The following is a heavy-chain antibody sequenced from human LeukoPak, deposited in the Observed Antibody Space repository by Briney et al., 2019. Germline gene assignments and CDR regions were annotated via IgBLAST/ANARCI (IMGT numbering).Heavy chain of an antibody. Sequence: GGSLRLSCAASGLTFDDYGMSWVRQAPGKGLEWVSGINWNGGNTGYADSVKGRFTISRDNAKNSLYLQMNSLRAEDTALYYCARAAAGYYDSSGYAFDIWGQGTMVTVSS. J-gene: IGHJ3*02. V-gene: IGHV3-20*04. CDR1: GLTFDDYG. CDR2: INWNGGNT. CDR3: ARAAAGYYDSSGYAFDI. D-gene: IGHD3-22*01.